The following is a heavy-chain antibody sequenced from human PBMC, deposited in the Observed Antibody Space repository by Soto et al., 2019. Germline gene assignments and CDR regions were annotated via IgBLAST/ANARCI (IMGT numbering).Heavy chain of an antibody. Sequence: GASVKVSCKASGYTFTGYYMHWVRQAPGQGLEWMGWINPNSGGTNYAQKFQGRVTMTGDTSISTAYMELSRPRSDDTAVYYCARAPSASHSGSYYRPYYYYGMDVWGQGTTVTVSS. CDR3: ARAPSASHSGSYYRPYYYYGMDV. D-gene: IGHD3-10*01. J-gene: IGHJ6*02. CDR2: INPNSGGT. V-gene: IGHV1-2*02. CDR1: GYTFTGYY.